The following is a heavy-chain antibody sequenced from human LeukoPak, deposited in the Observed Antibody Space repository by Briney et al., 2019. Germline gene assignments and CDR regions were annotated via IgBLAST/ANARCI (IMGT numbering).Heavy chain of an antibody. CDR3: ARAGESGYYFSYFDY. J-gene: IGHJ4*02. CDR1: GFTVSSNY. Sequence: GGSLRLSCAASGFTVSSNYMSWVRQAPGKGLEWVSVIYSGGSTYYADSVKGRFTISRDNSKNTLYLQMNSLRAEDTAVYYCARAGESGYYFSYFDYWGQGTLVTVSS. D-gene: IGHD3-22*01. CDR2: IYSGGST. V-gene: IGHV3-53*01.